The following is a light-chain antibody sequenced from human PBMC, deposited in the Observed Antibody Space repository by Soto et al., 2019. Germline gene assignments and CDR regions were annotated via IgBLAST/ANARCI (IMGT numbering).Light chain of an antibody. V-gene: IGKV1-5*03. CDR2: KAS. CDR3: QHDNSYSAA. Sequence: DVHITQSPSTLSKSVGDRVTITCRASQTISSWLAWYQQKPGKAPKLLIYKASTLKSGVPSRFSGSGSGTEFTLTISSLQPDDFATYYCQHDNSYSAAFGQGSKVDIK. J-gene: IGKJ1*01. CDR1: QTISSW.